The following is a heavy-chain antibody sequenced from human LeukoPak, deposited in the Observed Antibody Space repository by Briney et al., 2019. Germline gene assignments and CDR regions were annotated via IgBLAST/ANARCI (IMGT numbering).Heavy chain of an antibody. CDR3: ARGGYYSAWAEDY. D-gene: IGHD3-22*01. Sequence: GGSLRLSCAASGFTLSNYWMGWVRQAPGRGLEWVANINEDGSEKYYVDSVKGRFTIPRDNGKNSLYLQINSLRAEDTAVFYCARGGYYSAWAEDYWGQGTLVTVSS. J-gene: IGHJ4*02. CDR1: GFTLSNYW. CDR2: INEDGSEK. V-gene: IGHV3-7*01.